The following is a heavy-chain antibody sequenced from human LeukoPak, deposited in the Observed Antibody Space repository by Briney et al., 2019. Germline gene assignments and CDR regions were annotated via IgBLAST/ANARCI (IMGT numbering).Heavy chain of an antibody. V-gene: IGHV1-46*01. D-gene: IGHD6-19*01. CDR3: AREWLGYYYYYGMDV. CDR2: INPSGGST. CDR1: GYTFTGYY. J-gene: IGHJ6*02. Sequence: ASVKVSCKASGYTFTGYYMHWVRQAPGQGLEWVGIINPSGGSTSYAQKFQGRVTMTRDTSTSTVYMELSSLRSEDTAVYYCAREWLGYYYYYGMDVWGQGTTVTVSS.